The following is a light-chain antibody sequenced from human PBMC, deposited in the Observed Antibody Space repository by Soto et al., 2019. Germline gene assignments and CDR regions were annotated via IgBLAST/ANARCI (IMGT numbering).Light chain of an antibody. J-gene: IGKJ4*01. CDR3: MQALQTPLT. CDR1: QSLYSXGNNY. CDR2: LGS. Sequence: DIVMTQSPLSLPVTPGEPASISCRSSQSLYSXGNNYLDWFLQKPGQSPQVLIYLGSHRASGVPDRFSXXXXXXXXXLKISTVEAEDVGIYYCMQALQTPLTFGGGTKVEI. V-gene: IGKV2-28*01.